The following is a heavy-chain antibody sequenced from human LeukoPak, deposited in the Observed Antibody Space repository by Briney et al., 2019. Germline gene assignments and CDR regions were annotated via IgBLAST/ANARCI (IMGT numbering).Heavy chain of an antibody. CDR1: GYTFTTYH. D-gene: IGHD5-24*01. CDR2: INPSGGST. CDR3: ARDRLGWLQLGAEEDAFDI. Sequence: GASVKVSCKASGYTFTTYHMHWVRQAPGQGLEWMGIINPSGGSTTYAQKFQGRVTMTRDTSTSTVYMELSSLRAEDTAVYYCARDRLGWLQLGAEEDAFDIWGQGTMVTVSS. J-gene: IGHJ3*02. V-gene: IGHV1-46*01.